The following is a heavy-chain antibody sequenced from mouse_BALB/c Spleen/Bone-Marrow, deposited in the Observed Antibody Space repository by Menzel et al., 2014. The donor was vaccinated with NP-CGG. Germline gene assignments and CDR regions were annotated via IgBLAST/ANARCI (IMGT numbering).Heavy chain of an antibody. CDR3: ASCGYYGWLAY. V-gene: IGHV4-1*02. CDR2: INPNSRTI. CDR1: GFELSRYW. J-gene: IGHJ3*01. Sequence: EVKLMESGGGLVQPGGSLKLSCTASGFELSRYWMSWVRQAPGKGLEWIGEINPNSRTINYTPSLKERFLISRDNAKKTLYLQMSKVRSEDTALYFCASCGYYGWLAYWGQGTLVTVSA. D-gene: IGHD2-3*01.